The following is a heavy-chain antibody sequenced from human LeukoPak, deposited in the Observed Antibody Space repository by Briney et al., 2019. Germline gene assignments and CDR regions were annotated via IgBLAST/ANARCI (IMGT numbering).Heavy chain of an antibody. Sequence: SETLSLTCTVSGGSISSYYWSWIRQPPGKGLEWIGYIYYSGSTNYNPSLKSRVTISVDTSKNQFSLKLSSVTAADTAVYYCARSIVVESAAMAWFDPWGQGTLVTVSS. CDR3: ARSIVVESAAMAWFDP. CDR2: IYYSGST. D-gene: IGHD2-2*01. CDR1: GGSISSYY. V-gene: IGHV4-59*01. J-gene: IGHJ5*02.